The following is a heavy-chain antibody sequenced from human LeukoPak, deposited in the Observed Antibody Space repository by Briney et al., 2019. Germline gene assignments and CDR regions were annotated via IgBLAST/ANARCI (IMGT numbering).Heavy chain of an antibody. Sequence: ASVKVSCKASGYTFTGHYMHWVRQAPGHGLEWMGWINPNSGGTNYAQKFQGRVTMTRDTSISTAYMELSRLRSDDTAVYYCARYRTGASVNFDYWGQGTLVTVSS. J-gene: IGHJ4*02. D-gene: IGHD1-26*01. CDR3: ARYRTGASVNFDY. V-gene: IGHV1-2*02. CDR2: INPNSGGT. CDR1: GYTFTGHY.